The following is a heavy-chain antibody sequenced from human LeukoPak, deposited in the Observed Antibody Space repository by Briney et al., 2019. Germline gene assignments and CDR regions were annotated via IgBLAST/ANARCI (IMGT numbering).Heavy chain of an antibody. Sequence: PSETLSLTCAVYGGSFSGYYWSWIRQPPGKGLEWIGEITHSGSTNYNPSLKSRVTISVDTSKNQFSLKLSSVTAADTAVYYCAIGIVVVPAASPTHFDYWGQGTLVTVSS. CDR1: GGSFSGYY. J-gene: IGHJ4*02. V-gene: IGHV4-34*01. CDR3: AIGIVVVPAASPTHFDY. D-gene: IGHD2-2*01. CDR2: ITHSGST.